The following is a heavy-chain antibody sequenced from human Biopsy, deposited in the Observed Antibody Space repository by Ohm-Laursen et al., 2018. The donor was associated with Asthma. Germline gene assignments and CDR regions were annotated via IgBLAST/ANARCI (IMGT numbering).Heavy chain of an antibody. V-gene: IGHV3-30*18. CDR2: MSFDGRQT. J-gene: IGHJ3*02. D-gene: IGHD3-3*01. CDR3: AKERYYDFWSGYPI. CDR1: GFSFNSYG. Sequence: LSLTCAASGFSFNSYGMHWVRQAPGKGLEWVAVMSFDGRQTYYADSVKGRFTISRYNSKNTLYLQMNSLRAEDTAVYYCAKERYYDFWSGYPIWGQGTMVTVSS.